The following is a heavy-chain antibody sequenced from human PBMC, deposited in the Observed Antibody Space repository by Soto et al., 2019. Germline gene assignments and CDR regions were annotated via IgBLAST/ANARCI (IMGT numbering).Heavy chain of an antibody. CDR1: GFTFGTYD. D-gene: IGHD6-6*01. Sequence: PGGSLRLSCAASGFTFGTYDMNWVRQAPGKGLEWVAVIYSDGSDKYYADSVKGRFTISRDDSKSIAYLQMNSLKTEDTAVYYCTRDPIAARPSYYYYYYYMDVWGKGTTVTVSS. CDR3: TRDPIAARPSYYYYYYYMDV. V-gene: IGHV3-33*01. CDR2: IYSDGSDK. J-gene: IGHJ6*03.